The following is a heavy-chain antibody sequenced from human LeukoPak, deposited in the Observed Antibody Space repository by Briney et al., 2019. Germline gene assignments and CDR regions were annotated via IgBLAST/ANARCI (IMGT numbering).Heavy chain of an antibody. J-gene: IGHJ4*02. Sequence: ASVKVSCKASGYTFTGYYMHWVRQAPGQGLEWMGWINPNSGGTNYAQKFQGRVTMTRDTSISTAYMELSRLRSDDTAVYYCARDSSSWEQRITDFDYWGQGTLVTVSS. CDR1: GYTFTGYY. D-gene: IGHD6-13*01. CDR3: ARDSSSWEQRITDFDY. V-gene: IGHV1-2*02. CDR2: INPNSGGT.